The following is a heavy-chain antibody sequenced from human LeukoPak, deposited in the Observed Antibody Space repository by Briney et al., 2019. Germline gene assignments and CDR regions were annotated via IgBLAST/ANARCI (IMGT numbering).Heavy chain of an antibody. CDR3: ARQVAVVTAVAEYLHH. CDR1: GGSISSSRYY. J-gene: IGHJ1*01. V-gene: IGHV4-39*01. D-gene: IGHD2-21*02. Sequence: SETLSLTCTVSGGSISSSRYYWVWIRQSPGKCLEWIARVYYDWSTYYNPSLKSRVTTSEDTSKKQFSLRLRSVSVADTAVYYCARQVAVVTAVAEYLHHWGQGTLVNVSS. CDR2: VYYDWST.